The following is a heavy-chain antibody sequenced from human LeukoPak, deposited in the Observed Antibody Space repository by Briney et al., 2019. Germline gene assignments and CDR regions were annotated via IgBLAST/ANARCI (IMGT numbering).Heavy chain of an antibody. J-gene: IGHJ4*02. CDR1: GGSFSGNY. D-gene: IGHD1-26*01. Sequence: PSETLSLTCVVYGGSFSGNYWSWIRQPPGKGLEWIGEINNSGSTNYNPSLKSRVTISVDTSKNQFSLKLSSVTAADTAVYYCARGYNRGSYYIYWGQGTLVTVSS. V-gene: IGHV4-34*01. CDR3: ARGYNRGSYYIY. CDR2: INNSGST.